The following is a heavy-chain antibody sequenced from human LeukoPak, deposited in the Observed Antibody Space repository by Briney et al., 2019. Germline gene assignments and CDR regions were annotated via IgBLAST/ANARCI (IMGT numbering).Heavy chain of an antibody. Sequence: GGSLRLSCAASGFTFSTYAMSWLRQAPGKGLDWVSAISGSGDTTFYADSVKGRFTISRDNSRNTLYLQMNSLRAEDTAVYYCAKDPLSDYYDNSGLRGIWGQGTMVTVSS. V-gene: IGHV3-23*01. CDR2: ISGSGDTT. CDR3: AKDPLSDYYDNSGLRGI. J-gene: IGHJ3*02. D-gene: IGHD3-22*01. CDR1: GFTFSTYA.